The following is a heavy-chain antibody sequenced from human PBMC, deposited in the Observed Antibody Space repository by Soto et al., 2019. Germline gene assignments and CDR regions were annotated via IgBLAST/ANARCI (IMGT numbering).Heavy chain of an antibody. J-gene: IGHJ6*02. Sequence: GGSLRLSCAASGFTFSSYAMNWVRQAPGKGLEWVSGISGSGDNTYYADSVKGRFTISRDNSKNTLYLQMNSLRAEDTAIYYCAKRTGFTTGASATKYHYGIEVWGPGTTVTVSS. CDR1: GFTFSSYA. D-gene: IGHD7-27*01. V-gene: IGHV3-23*01. CDR3: AKRTGFTTGASATKYHYGIEV. CDR2: ISGSGDNT.